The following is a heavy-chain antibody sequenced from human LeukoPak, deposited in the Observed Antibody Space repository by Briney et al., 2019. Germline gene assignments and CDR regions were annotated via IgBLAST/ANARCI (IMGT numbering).Heavy chain of an antibody. J-gene: IGHJ4*02. CDR2: ISYDGSNK. V-gene: IGHV3-30*18. CDR3: AKVAAGAPYYFDY. Sequence: GGSLRLSCAASGFTFSSYGMHWVRQAPGKGLEWVAVISYDGSNKYYADSVKGRFTISRDNSKNTLYLQMNSLRAEDTAVYYCAKVAAGAPYYFDYWGQGTLVTVSS. CDR1: GFTFSSYG. D-gene: IGHD6-13*01.